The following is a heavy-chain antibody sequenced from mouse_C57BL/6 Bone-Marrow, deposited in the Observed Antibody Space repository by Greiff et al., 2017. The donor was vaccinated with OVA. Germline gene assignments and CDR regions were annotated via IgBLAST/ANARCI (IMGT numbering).Heavy chain of an antibody. J-gene: IGHJ1*03. Sequence: VQLQQPGTELVKPGASVKLSCKASGYTFTSYWMHWVKQRPGQGLEWIGNINPGNGGTNYNEKFKSKATLTVDKSSSTAYMQLSSLTSEDSAVYYCAREGYPHWYFDVGGTGTTVTVSS. CDR3: AREGYPHWYFDV. V-gene: IGHV1-53*01. CDR1: GYTFTSYW. D-gene: IGHD2-14*01. CDR2: INPGNGGT.